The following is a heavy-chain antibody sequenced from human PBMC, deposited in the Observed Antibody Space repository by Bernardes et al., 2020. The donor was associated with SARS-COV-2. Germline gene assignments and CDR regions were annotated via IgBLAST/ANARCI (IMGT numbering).Heavy chain of an antibody. CDR1: GYTFTSYD. Sequence: AALKGYCKASGYTFTSYDINWVRQATGQGLEWMGWMNPNSGNTGYAQKFQGRVTMTRNTSISTAYMELSSLRSEDTAVYYCARGTGIVLMVYAPYSLDVWGQGTTVTVSS. J-gene: IGHJ6*02. CDR3: ARGTGIVLMVYAPYSLDV. D-gene: IGHD2-8*01. CDR2: MNPNSGNT. V-gene: IGHV1-8*01.